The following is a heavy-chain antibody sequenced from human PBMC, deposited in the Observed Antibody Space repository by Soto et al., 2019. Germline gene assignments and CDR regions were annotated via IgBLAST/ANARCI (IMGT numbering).Heavy chain of an antibody. V-gene: IGHV6-1*01. D-gene: IGHD6-19*01. J-gene: IGHJ4*02. Sequence: PSQTLSLTCAISRDSVSSINSAWNWIRQSPSRGLEWLGRTCFGSTWSSDYAPSVKGRINITADPSKNQFSLQLHSVTADDTAVYXCARGARPGRLAFYFDHWGQGTPVTVSS. CDR1: RDSVSSINSA. CDR3: ARGARPGRLAFYFDH. CDR2: TCFGSTWSS.